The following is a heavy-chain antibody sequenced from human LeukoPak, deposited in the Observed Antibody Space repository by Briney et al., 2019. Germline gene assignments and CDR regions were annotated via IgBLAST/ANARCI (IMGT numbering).Heavy chain of an antibody. Sequence: GGSLRLSCAVSGFTVTSIYTSWVREAPGEGLEWVSFIYSDGNTYYADSVKGRFTISRDSSRNTLYLQMNSLRVEDTAVYYCAGDTHSSNWYDHWGQGTLVTVSS. V-gene: IGHV3-53*01. CDR2: IYSDGNT. J-gene: IGHJ5*02. CDR3: AGDTHSSNWYDH. D-gene: IGHD2-2*01. CDR1: GFTVTSIY.